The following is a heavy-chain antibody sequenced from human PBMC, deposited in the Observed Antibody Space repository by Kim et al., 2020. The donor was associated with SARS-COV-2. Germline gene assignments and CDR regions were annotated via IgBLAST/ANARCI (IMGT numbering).Heavy chain of an antibody. Sequence: DKTYYVESVKSRLTISRDNSKKTLYLQMSSLRVEDTAVYCCATNIAAAGVVWGQGTLVTVTS. CDR2: DKT. J-gene: IGHJ4*02. D-gene: IGHD6-13*01. CDR3: ATNIAAAGVV. V-gene: IGHV3-66*01.